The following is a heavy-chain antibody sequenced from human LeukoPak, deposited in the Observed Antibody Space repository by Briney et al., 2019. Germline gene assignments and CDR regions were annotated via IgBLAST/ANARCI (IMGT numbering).Heavy chain of an antibody. Sequence: GGSLRLSCAASGFTFSSYEMNWVRQAPGKGLEWVSYISSSGSTIYYADSVKGRFTISRDNAKNSLYLQMNSLRAEDTAVYYCASVWCSSGWNWGQGTLVTVSS. CDR2: ISSSGSTI. CDR1: GFTFSSYE. D-gene: IGHD6-19*01. CDR3: ASVWCSSGWN. V-gene: IGHV3-48*03. J-gene: IGHJ4*02.